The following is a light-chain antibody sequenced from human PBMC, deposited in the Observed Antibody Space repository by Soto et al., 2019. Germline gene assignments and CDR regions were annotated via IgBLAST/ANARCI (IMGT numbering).Light chain of an antibody. Sequence: EVVLTQSPATLSLSPGERATLSCGASQSINSRSLAWYQQKPGQAPRLLIYDASSRATGIPDRFSASGSGTDFTLTISSLEPEDFAVYYCQQYVASPYTFGQGTKVDIK. CDR2: DAS. J-gene: IGKJ2*01. V-gene: IGKV3D-20*01. CDR3: QQYVASPYT. CDR1: QSINSRS.